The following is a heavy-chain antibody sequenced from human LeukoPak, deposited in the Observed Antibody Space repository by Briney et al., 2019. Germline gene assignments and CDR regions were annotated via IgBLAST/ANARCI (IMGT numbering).Heavy chain of an antibody. CDR3: ASSRYYYGLGSSPPFDY. D-gene: IGHD3-10*01. J-gene: IGHJ4*02. CDR2: IKQDGSER. V-gene: IGHV3-7*01. Sequence: PGGSLRLSCAASGFTFSNYWMTWVRQGPGKGLEGVANIKQDGSERYYVDAVKGRFIISRDNAKNSLYLQMNNLRAEDTAVYYCASSRYYYGLGSSPPFDYWGQGDLVIVSS. CDR1: GFTFSNYW.